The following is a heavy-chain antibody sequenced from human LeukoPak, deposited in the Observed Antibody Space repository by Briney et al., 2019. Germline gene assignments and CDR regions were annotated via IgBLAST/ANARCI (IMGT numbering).Heavy chain of an antibody. D-gene: IGHD4-11*01. CDR1: GYTLTELS. Sequence: ASVKVSCKVSGYTLTELSMHWARQAPGKGLEWMGGFDPEDGETIYAQKFQGRVTMTEDTSTDTAYMELSSLRSEDTAVYYCAIGIGSNYGAYFDWFDPWGQGTLVTVSS. CDR3: AIGIGSNYGAYFDWFDP. J-gene: IGHJ5*02. V-gene: IGHV1-24*01. CDR2: FDPEDGET.